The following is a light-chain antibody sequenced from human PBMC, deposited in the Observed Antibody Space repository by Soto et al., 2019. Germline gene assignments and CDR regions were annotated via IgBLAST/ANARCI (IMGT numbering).Light chain of an antibody. V-gene: IGKV1-39*01. CDR1: QSISSY. Sequence: DIQMTQSPSSLSASVGDRVSITCRASQSISSYLNWFQQKPGVAPKLLIYTTSTLQSGVPSSFSGSGSGTDFTLTINSLQPEDFATYYCQQGYDTPLTFGQGTRLEIK. CDR2: TTS. CDR3: QQGYDTPLT. J-gene: IGKJ5*01.